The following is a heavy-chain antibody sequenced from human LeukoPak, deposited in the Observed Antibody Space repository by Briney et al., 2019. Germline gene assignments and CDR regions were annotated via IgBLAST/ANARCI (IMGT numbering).Heavy chain of an antibody. CDR1: GGSINSYY. Sequence: EPSETLCLTCTVSGGSINSYYRSWIRQPPGKGLEWVGYIYYSGSTTYNPSFKSRVTISVEPSKNQFSLKMSSVTAADTAVYYCARARDGHINNWFDPGGQGTLVTVSS. D-gene: IGHD5-24*01. V-gene: IGHV4-59*01. CDR2: IYYSGST. J-gene: IGHJ5*02. CDR3: ARARDGHINNWFDP.